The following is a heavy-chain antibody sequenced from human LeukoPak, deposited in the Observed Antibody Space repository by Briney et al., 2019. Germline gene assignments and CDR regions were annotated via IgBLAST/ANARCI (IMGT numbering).Heavy chain of an antibody. CDR2: ISISGTKT. CDR1: GFTSIAYA. CDR3: ANEIRPNDY. V-gene: IGHV3-23*01. J-gene: IGHJ4*02. Sequence: GGSLRLSCVGSGFTSIAYALTWARQAPGKGLEWVSAISISGTKTYYADSVKGRFTISRDNSKNTLYLQMNSLRVEDTAVYYCANEIRPNDYWGQGTLVTVSS.